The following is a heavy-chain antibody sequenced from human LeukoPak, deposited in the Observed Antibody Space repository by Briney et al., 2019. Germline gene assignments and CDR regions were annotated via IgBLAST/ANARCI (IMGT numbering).Heavy chain of an antibody. J-gene: IGHJ5*02. CDR3: ARSPLTGNYGDWFDP. Sequence: SETLSLTCGASGGSFSAYYWSWIRQPPGKGLELIGEINHSGRTNYNPSLKSRVTISVDTSKNQFSLNLSSVTAADTAVYYCARSPLTGNYGDWFDPWGQGTLVIVSS. V-gene: IGHV4-34*01. CDR1: GGSFSAYY. D-gene: IGHD3-9*01. CDR2: INHSGRT.